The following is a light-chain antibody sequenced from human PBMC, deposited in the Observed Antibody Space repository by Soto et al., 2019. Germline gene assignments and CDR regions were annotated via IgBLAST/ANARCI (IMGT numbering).Light chain of an antibody. CDR3: NSYSGGNTLYV. V-gene: IGLV2-14*01. J-gene: IGLJ1*01. CDR1: SKEFGGYNF. CDR2: DVT. Sequence: QSVLTQPASLAGSPGQSITLPCNGNSKEFGGYNFVSWFQQHPGKAPKLLICDVTRRPSGVSDRFSGSKSGNTASLTISGLQAEDEADYYCNSYSGGNTLYVFGSGTKVTVL.